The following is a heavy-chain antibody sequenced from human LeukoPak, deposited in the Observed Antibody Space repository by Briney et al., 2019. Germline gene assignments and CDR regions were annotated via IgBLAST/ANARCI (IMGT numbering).Heavy chain of an antibody. CDR2: IIPIFGTA. CDR3: AGGTPTRSDRTLGFDY. Sequence: SVKVSCKASGGTFSSYAISWVRQAPGQGLEWMGGIIPIFGTANYAQKFQGRVTITADESTSTAYMELSSLRSEDTAVYYCAGGTPTRSDRTLGFDYWGQGTLVTVSS. CDR1: GGTFSSYA. J-gene: IGHJ4*02. V-gene: IGHV1-69*01. D-gene: IGHD3-16*01.